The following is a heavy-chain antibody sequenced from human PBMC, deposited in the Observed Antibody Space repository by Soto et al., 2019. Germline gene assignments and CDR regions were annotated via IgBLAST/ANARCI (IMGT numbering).Heavy chain of an antibody. J-gene: IGHJ4*02. CDR1: GFTFSSYA. CDR2: IRGNGDPP. D-gene: IGHD5-12*01. Sequence: LRLSCSASGFTFSSYAMHWVRQSPGKGLEYVSGIRGNGDPPFYADSVKGRFTISRDNSKDTLYLQMSSLSADDTAVYYCVKSRGGNNFDFFDWGQGALVTVSS. V-gene: IGHV3-64D*06. CDR3: VKSRGGNNFDFFD.